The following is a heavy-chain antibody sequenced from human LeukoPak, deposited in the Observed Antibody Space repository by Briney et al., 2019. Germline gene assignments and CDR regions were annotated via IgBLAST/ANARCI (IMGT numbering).Heavy chain of an antibody. Sequence: SETLSLTCTVPGGSISSGSYYWSWIRQPAGKGLEWIGRIYTSGSTNYNPSLKSRVTISVDTSKNQFSLKLSSVTAADTAVYYCARASMIVAGRPGYYYYYMDVWGKGTTVTVSS. CDR3: ARASMIVAGRPGYYYYYMDV. CDR1: GGSISSGSYY. V-gene: IGHV4-61*02. D-gene: IGHD3-22*01. J-gene: IGHJ6*03. CDR2: IYTSGST.